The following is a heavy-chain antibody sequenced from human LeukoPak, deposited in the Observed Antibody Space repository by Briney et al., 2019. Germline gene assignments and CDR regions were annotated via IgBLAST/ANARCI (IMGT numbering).Heavy chain of an antibody. V-gene: IGHV6-1*01. CDR1: GDSVSSNSAA. Sequence: SQTLSLTCAISGDSVSSNSAAWNWIRQYPSRGLEWLGRTYYRSKWYNDYALSVKGRISINPDTSKNQFSLQLNSVTPEDTAVYYCARGRIAAAGTVDYWGQGTLVTVSS. J-gene: IGHJ4*02. D-gene: IGHD6-13*01. CDR3: ARGRIAAAGTVDY. CDR2: TYYRSKWYN.